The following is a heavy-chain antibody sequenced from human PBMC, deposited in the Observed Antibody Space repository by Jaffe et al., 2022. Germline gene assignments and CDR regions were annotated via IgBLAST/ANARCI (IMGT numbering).Heavy chain of an antibody. CDR3: AKDKTTRYYDYIWGSYPNPDGGLFDY. CDR1: GFTFSSYG. D-gene: IGHD3-16*02. Sequence: QVQLVESGGGVVQPGRSLRLSCAASGFTFSSYGMHWVRQAPGKGLEWVAVISYDGSNKYYADSVKGRFTISRDNSKNTLYLQMNSLRAEDTAVYYCAKDKTTRYYDYIWGSYPNPDGGLFDYWGQGTLVTVSS. J-gene: IGHJ4*02. CDR2: ISYDGSNK. V-gene: IGHV3-30*18.